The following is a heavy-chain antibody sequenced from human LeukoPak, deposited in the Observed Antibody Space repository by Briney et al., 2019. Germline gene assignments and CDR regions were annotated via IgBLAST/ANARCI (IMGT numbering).Heavy chain of an antibody. Sequence: GESLKISCKGSGYSFTSYWIGWVRQMPGKGLEWMGIIYPGDSETRYSPSFQGQVTISADKSISTAYLQWSSLKASDTAMYYCARHGTSNYYDSALANWGQGTLVTVSS. D-gene: IGHD3-10*01. V-gene: IGHV5-51*01. J-gene: IGHJ4*02. CDR3: ARHGTSNYYDSALAN. CDR2: IYPGDSET. CDR1: GYSFTSYW.